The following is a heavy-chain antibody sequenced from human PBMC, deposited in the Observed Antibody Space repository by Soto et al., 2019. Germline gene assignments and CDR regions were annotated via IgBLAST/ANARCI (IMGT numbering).Heavy chain of an antibody. CDR1: GFTFSTYS. Sequence: LRLSCAASGFTFSTYSMNWVRQAPGKGLEWVSSISGSGNYTHYADFLRGRFTISRDNAKTSLYLQMNSLRAEDAAVYYCAREGINNYNEYYFDSWGQGTVVTVSS. V-gene: IGHV3-21*01. CDR2: ISGSGNYT. CDR3: AREGINNYNEYYFDS. J-gene: IGHJ4*02. D-gene: IGHD4-4*01.